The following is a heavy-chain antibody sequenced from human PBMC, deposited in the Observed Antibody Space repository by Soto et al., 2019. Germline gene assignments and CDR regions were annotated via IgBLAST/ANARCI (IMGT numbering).Heavy chain of an antibody. D-gene: IGHD3-22*01. V-gene: IGHV3-72*01. CDR1: GFTLSDHY. Sequence: EVQLVESGGGLVQPGGSLRLSCVGSGFTLSDHYIDWVRQAPGKGLEWVGRSRDKPQGYSTTYAASVKGRFTASRDESKNSAYLQMNSLKTEDTAVYYCVRATYFSDSSGYTRCLDYWGQGTLVTVSS. CDR3: VRATYFSDSSGYTRCLDY. J-gene: IGHJ4*02. CDR2: SRDKPQGYST.